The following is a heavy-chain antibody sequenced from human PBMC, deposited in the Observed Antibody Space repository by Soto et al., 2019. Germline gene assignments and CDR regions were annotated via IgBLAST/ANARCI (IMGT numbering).Heavy chain of an antibody. CDR3: ARGGPNGSHFDY. V-gene: IGHV3-33*01. J-gene: IGHJ4*02. Sequence: VQLVESGGGVVQPGKSVRLSCAASGFTFRNYGMHWVRQAPGKGLEWVAVIWCDGSDKYYVDSVKGRFTISRDNSKNTLYLRMNSLRAEDTAVYYCARGGPNGSHFDYWGQGTLVTVSS. CDR1: GFTFRNYG. CDR2: IWCDGSDK. D-gene: IGHD1-1*01.